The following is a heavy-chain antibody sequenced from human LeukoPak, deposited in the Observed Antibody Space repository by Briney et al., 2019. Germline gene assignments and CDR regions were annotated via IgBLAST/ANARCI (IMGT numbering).Heavy chain of an antibody. Sequence: SETLSLTCTVSGGSISSYYWSWIRQPPGKGLEWIGYIYYSGSTNYNPSLKSRVTISVDTSKNQFSLKLSSVTAADTAVYYCARGPYYFDYWGQGTLVTVSS. CDR2: IYYSGST. CDR3: ARGPYYFDY. V-gene: IGHV4-59*01. CDR1: GGSISSYY. J-gene: IGHJ4*02.